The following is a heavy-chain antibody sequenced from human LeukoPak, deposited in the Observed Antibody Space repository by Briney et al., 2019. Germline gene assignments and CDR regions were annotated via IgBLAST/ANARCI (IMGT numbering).Heavy chain of an antibody. J-gene: IGHJ4*02. D-gene: IGHD6-19*01. CDR3: ARHEVAGIWYFDY. CDR1: GVSISSSNSY. CDR2: IYYSGNT. V-gene: IGHV4-39*01. Sequence: PSETLSLTCTVSGVSISSSNSYWGWIRQPPGKGLEWIGSIYYSGNTYYNPSLKSRVTISVDTSKNQFSLKLSSVTAADTAVYYCARHEVAGIWYFDYWGQGTLVTVSS.